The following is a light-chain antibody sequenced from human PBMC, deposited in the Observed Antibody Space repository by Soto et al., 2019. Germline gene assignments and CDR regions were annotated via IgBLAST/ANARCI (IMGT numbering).Light chain of an antibody. CDR2: WAS. CDR1: QSVLYNSNNKNY. CDR3: QQYYSTPMYT. V-gene: IGKV4-1*01. Sequence: DIVMTQSPASLAVSLGARATINCKSSQSVLYNSNNKNYLAWYQQKPGQPPKLLIYWASTRESGVPDRFSGSGSGTDFTLTISSLQAEDVAVYYCQQYYSTPMYTFGQGTKLEI. J-gene: IGKJ2*01.